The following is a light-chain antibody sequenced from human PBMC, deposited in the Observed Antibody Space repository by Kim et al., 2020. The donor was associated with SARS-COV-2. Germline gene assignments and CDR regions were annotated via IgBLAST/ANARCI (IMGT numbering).Light chain of an antibody. J-gene: IGLJ1*01. CDR2: GNS. Sequence: QSVLTQPPSVSGAPGQRVTISCTGSSSNIGAGYDVHWYQQLPGTAPKLLIYGNSNRPSGVPDRFSRSKSGTSASLAITGLQAEDEADYYCQSYDSSLSGYVFGTGTNVTVL. CDR3: QSYDSSLSGYV. CDR1: SSNIGAGYD. V-gene: IGLV1-40*01.